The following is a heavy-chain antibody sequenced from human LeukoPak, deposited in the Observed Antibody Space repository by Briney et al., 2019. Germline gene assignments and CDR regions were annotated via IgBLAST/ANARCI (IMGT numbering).Heavy chain of an antibody. D-gene: IGHD3-16*02. Sequence: SETLSLTCAVSGCSISSGGYSWSWIRQPPGKGLEWIGYIYHSGSTYYNPSLKSRVTISVARSKNQFSLKLSSVTAADAAEYCGARGGGTFGGVIVLPAAYYFDYWGQGTLVTVSS. CDR2: IYHSGST. CDR3: ARGGGTFGGVIVLPAAYYFDY. J-gene: IGHJ4*02. V-gene: IGHV4-30-2*01. CDR1: GCSISSGGYS.